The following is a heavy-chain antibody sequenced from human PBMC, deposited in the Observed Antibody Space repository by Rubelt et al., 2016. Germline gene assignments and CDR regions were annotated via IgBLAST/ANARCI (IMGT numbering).Heavy chain of an antibody. Sequence: GGSLRLSCAASGFTFSSYAMTWVRQAPGKGLEWVSAISGSGDITFYADSVKGRFTISRDNSKNTLYLQMNSLRAEDTAIYYCAKEGCTGTTCYSNSWGQGTLVTVSS. CDR1: GFTFSSYA. J-gene: IGHJ5*02. D-gene: IGHD2-2*02. CDR2: ISGSGDIT. V-gene: IGHV3-23*01. CDR3: AKEGCTGTTCYSNS.